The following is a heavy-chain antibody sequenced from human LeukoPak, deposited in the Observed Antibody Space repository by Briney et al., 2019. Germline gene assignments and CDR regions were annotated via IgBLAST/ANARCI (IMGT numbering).Heavy chain of an antibody. CDR2: ISSRGSTI. D-gene: IGHD5-18*01. V-gene: IGHV3-11*01. J-gene: IGHJ6*02. Sequence: GGSLRLSCAASGFTFSDYYMSWIRQAPGKGLEWVSYISSRGSTIYYADSVKGRFTISRDNAKNSLYLQMNSLRAEDTAVYYCARHDAAMATDYGMDVWGQGTTVTVSS. CDR1: GFTFSDYY. CDR3: ARHDAAMATDYGMDV.